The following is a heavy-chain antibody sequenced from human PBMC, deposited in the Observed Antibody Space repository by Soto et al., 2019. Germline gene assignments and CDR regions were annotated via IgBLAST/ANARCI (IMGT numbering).Heavy chain of an antibody. V-gene: IGHV4-59*01. CDR2: IYYSGST. D-gene: IGHD1-26*01. CDR1: SISSYY. J-gene: IGHJ6*02. CDR3: ARVDGMIYGMDV. Sequence: SISSYYWSWIRQPPGKGLEWIGYIYYSGSTNYNPSLKSRVTISVDTSKNQFSLKLSSVTAADTAVYYCARVDGMIYGMDVWGQGTTVTVSS.